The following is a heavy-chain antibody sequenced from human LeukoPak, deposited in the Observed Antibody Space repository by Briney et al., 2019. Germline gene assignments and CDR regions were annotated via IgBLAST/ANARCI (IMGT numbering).Heavy chain of an antibody. D-gene: IGHD2-15*01. Sequence: GGSLRLSCAASGFTFSIYAMSWVRQAPGKGPEWVSGTNENGGNTYYADSVKGRFTISRDNSEDILYLRMNSLRVDDTAVYYCVRDFHCSGGSCPLFDNWGQGTLVTVSS. V-gene: IGHV3-23*01. J-gene: IGHJ4*02. CDR3: VRDFHCSGGSCPLFDN. CDR1: GFTFSIYA. CDR2: TNENGGNT.